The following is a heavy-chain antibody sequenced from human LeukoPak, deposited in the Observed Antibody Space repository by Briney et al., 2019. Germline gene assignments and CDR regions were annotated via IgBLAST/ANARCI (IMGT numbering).Heavy chain of an antibody. CDR1: GFTFSSYW. V-gene: IGHV3-7*01. CDR2: IKQDGSEK. Sequence: HPGGSLRLSCAASGFTFSSYWMSWVRQAPGKGLEWVANIKQDGSEKYYVDSVKGRFTISRDNAKNSLYLQMNSLRAEDTAVYYCARGKYYYDSSGYLRGRIFDYWGQGTLVTVSS. CDR3: ARGKYYYDSSGYLRGRIFDY. D-gene: IGHD3-22*01. J-gene: IGHJ4*02.